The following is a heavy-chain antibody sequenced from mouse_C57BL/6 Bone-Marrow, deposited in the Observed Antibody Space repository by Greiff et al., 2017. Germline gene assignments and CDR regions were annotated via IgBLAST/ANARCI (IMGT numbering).Heavy chain of an antibody. J-gene: IGHJ2*01. Sequence: EVQLQQSGGGLVQPKGSLKLSCAASGFTFNTYAMHWVRQAPGKGLEWVARIRSKSSNDATYYADSVKDRFTISRDDSQSMLYLQMHNLKTEDTAMSYCVRESTTVEIYFDYWGQGTTLTVSS. CDR1: GFTFNTYA. CDR3: VRESTTVEIYFDY. CDR2: IRSKSSNDAT. D-gene: IGHD1-1*01. V-gene: IGHV10-3*01.